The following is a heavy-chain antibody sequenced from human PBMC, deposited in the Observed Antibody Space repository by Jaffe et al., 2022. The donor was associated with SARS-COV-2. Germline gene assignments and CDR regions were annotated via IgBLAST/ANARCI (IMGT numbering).Heavy chain of an antibody. Sequence: QVQLQESGPGLVKPSQTLSLTCTVSGGSISSDSYYWSWIRQPAGKGLEWIGRIYTSGSTNYNPSLKSRVTISVDTSKNQFSLKLSSVTAADTAVYYCARNFYFDYWGQGTLVTVSS. CDR1: GGSISSDSYY. V-gene: IGHV4-61*02. J-gene: IGHJ4*02. CDR2: IYTSGST. CDR3: ARNFYFDY.